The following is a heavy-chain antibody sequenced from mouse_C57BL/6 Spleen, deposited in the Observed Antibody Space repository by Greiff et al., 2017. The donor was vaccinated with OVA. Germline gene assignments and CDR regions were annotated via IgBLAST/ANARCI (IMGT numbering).Heavy chain of an antibody. Sequence: EVKLVESGPELVKPGASVKISCKASGYSFTDYNMNWVKQSHGKSLEWIGVINPNSGTTSYNQKFKGKATLTVDQSSSTAYMQLNSLTSEDSAVYYCARSGDYYGSPPMDYWGQGTSVTVSS. CDR1: GYSFTDYN. V-gene: IGHV1-39*01. J-gene: IGHJ4*01. D-gene: IGHD1-1*01. CDR3: ARSGDYYGSPPMDY. CDR2: INPNSGTT.